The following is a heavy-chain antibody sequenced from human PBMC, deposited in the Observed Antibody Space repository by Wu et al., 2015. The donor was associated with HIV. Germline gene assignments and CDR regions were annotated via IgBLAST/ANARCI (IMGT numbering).Heavy chain of an antibody. CDR2: MNSNNGKT. D-gene: IGHD2-15*01. J-gene: IGHJ3*02. Sequence: QVQLVQSGAEVKKPGASVKVSCQASGYTITTYDFNWVRQAPGQGLEWMGWMNSNNGKTGYGQKFQGRVAMTRDTSISTAYIELSGLTSDDTAVYYCTRDELFRVDDAFDMWGQGTLVTVSS. CDR1: GYTITTYD. CDR3: TRDELFRVDDAFDM. V-gene: IGHV1-8*01.